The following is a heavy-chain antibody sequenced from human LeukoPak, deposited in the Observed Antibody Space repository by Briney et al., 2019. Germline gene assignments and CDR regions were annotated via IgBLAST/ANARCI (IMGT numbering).Heavy chain of an antibody. CDR2: IIPIFGTA. V-gene: IGHV1-69*05. J-gene: IGHJ4*02. Sequence: SVKVSCKASGGTFSSYAISWVRQAPGQGLEWMGGIIPIFGTANYAQKFQGRVTITTDTSTSTAYMELRSLRSDDTAVYYCAGGPISDFWSGYYASDYWGQGTLVTVSS. D-gene: IGHD3-3*01. CDR1: GGTFSSYA. CDR3: AGGPISDFWSGYYASDY.